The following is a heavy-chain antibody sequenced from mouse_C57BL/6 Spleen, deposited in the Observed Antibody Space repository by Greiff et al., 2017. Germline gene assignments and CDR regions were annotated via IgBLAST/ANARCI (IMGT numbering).Heavy chain of an antibody. CDR1: GYTFTDYY. J-gene: IGHJ3*01. D-gene: IGHD2-1*01. CDR2: IIPNNGGT. V-gene: IGHV1-26*01. Sequence: EVQLLQSGPELVKPGASVKISCKASGYTFTDYYMNWVKQSHGKSLEWIGDIIPNNGGTSYNQKFKGKATLTVDKSSITAYMELRSLTSEDSAVYYSSRGYYGNSEWFAYWGQGTLVTVSA. CDR3: SRGYYGNSEWFAY.